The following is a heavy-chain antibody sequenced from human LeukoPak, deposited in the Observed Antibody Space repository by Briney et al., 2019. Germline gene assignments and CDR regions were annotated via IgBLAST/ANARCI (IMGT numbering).Heavy chain of an antibody. CDR3: ARPCTSSGAFDP. CDR2: IYHSGST. Sequence: SETLSLTCAVSGYSISSGYYWGWIRQPPGKGLEWIGSIYHSGSTYYNPSLKSRVTISVDTSKNQFSLKLSSVTAADTAVYYCARPCTSSGAFDPWGQGTLVTVSS. CDR1: GYSISSGYY. D-gene: IGHD2-2*01. V-gene: IGHV4-38-2*01. J-gene: IGHJ5*02.